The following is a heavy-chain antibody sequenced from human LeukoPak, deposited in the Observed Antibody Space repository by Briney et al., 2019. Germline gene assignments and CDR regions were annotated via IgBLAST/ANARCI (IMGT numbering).Heavy chain of an antibody. CDR2: ISSSSSTI. Sequence: GGSLRLSCAASGFTFSSYSMNWVRQAPGKGLEWVSYISSSSSTIYYADSVKGRFTISRDNAKNSLYLQMNSLRAEDTAVYYCARSGSYYDHYYFDYWGQGTLVTVSS. CDR1: GFTFSSYS. CDR3: ARSGSYYDHYYFDY. D-gene: IGHD1-26*01. V-gene: IGHV3-48*01. J-gene: IGHJ4*02.